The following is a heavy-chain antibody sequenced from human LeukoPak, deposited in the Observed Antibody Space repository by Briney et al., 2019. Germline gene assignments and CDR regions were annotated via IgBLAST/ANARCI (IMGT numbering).Heavy chain of an antibody. D-gene: IGHD2-2*01. CDR2: ISFDGSDA. CDR3: ARDPLPDSTIDAFDI. CDR1: GFTFSGFW. Sequence: PGGSLRLSCAASGFTFSGFWMHWVRQAPGRGLVWVSCISFDGSDATYADSVKGRFTISRDNAKNTLHLQMDSLTVEDTAVYYCARDPLPDSTIDAFDIWGQGTMVTVSS. J-gene: IGHJ3*02. V-gene: IGHV3-74*01.